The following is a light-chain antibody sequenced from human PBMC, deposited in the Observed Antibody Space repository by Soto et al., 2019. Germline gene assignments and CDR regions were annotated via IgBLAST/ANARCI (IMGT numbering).Light chain of an antibody. CDR1: TSDIGGYDY. V-gene: IGLV2-8*01. Sequence: QSALTQPPSASWSPGQSVTISCTVTTSDIGGYDYVSWYQQKPGKAPKVLLYEVNKRPSGVPDRFSGSKSGTSASLAITGLQAEDEADYYCQSYDSSLSGYVFGTGTKVTVL. CDR3: QSYDSSLSGYV. CDR2: EVN. J-gene: IGLJ1*01.